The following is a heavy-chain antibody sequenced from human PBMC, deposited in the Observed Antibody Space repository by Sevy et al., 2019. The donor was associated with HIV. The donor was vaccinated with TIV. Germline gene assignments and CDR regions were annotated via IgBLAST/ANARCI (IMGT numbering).Heavy chain of an antibody. J-gene: IGHJ6*02. CDR2: ISWNCGSI. CDR3: AKSTSTSSSGWFTTIVGYYYYGMDV. V-gene: IGHV3-9*01. CDR1: GFTFDDYA. Sequence: GGSLRLSCAASGFTFDDYAMHWVRQAPGKGLEWVSGISWNCGSIGYADSVKGRFTISRDNAKNSLYLQMNSLRAEDTALYYCAKSTSTSSSGWFTTIVGYYYYGMDVWGQGTTVTVSS. D-gene: IGHD6-19*01.